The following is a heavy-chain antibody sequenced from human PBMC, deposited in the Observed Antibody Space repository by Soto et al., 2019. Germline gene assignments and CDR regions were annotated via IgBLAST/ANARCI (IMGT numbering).Heavy chain of an antibody. CDR2: ISVYNSYA. D-gene: IGHD2-2*01. J-gene: IGHJ5*01. CDR3: AENNTSGIDS. CDR1: GYAFSNYG. Sequence: QVQLVQSGAELRKPGASVKVSCKTSGYAFSNYGISWVRQAPGQGLEWMGWISVYNSYAHSAQKFQGRVIMTTESSTSTAFLELRDLGSDVTAGYYCAENNTSGIDSWGQGTLVTVSS. V-gene: IGHV1-18*01.